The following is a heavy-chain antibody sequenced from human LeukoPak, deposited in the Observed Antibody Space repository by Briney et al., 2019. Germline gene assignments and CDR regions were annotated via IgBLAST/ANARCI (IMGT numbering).Heavy chain of an antibody. Sequence: SETLSLTCTVSGGSISSYYWSWIRQPPGKGLEWIGYIYYSGSTNYNPSLKSRVTISVDTSKNQFSLKLSSVTAADTAVYYCARESHSSGSYGWFDPWGQGTLVTVSS. CDR3: ARESHSSGSYGWFDP. CDR1: GGSISSYY. CDR2: IYYSGST. J-gene: IGHJ5*02. D-gene: IGHD1-26*01. V-gene: IGHV4-59*12.